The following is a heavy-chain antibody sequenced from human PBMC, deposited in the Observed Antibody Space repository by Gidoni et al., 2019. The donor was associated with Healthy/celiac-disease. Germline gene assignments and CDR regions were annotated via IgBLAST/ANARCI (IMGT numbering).Heavy chain of an antibody. D-gene: IGHD3-9*01. V-gene: IGHV3-23*01. CDR1: GLTFRSYA. J-gene: IGHJ4*02. Sequence: EVQLLESGGGLVQPGGSLRLSCAASGLTFRSYAMSWVRQAPGKGLEWVSAISGSGGSTYYADSVKGRFTISRDNSKNTLYLQMNSLRAEDTAVYYCAKAQTYYDILTGYDYWGQGTLVTVSS. CDR2: ISGSGGST. CDR3: AKAQTYYDILTGYDY.